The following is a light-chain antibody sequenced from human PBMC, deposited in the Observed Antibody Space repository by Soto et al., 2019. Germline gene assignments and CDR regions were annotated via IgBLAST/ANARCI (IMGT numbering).Light chain of an antibody. V-gene: IGKV1-6*01. J-gene: IGKJ1*01. CDR1: QGITTE. CDR2: GSF. CDR3: LQDYNYPRT. Sequence: AIQMTQSPSSLPASVGDRVTITCRASQGITTELGWYQQRPGKAPKLLVYGSFTLQSGVPSRFSGSGSGTDFTLTISSLQPEDFATYYCLQDYNYPRTFGQGTRVEVK.